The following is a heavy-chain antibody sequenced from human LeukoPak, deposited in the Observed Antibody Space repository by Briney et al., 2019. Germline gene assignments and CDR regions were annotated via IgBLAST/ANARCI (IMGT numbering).Heavy chain of an antibody. CDR3: AKDIGSQRYYGMDV. D-gene: IGHD3-16*02. Sequence: GGSLRLSCAASGFTFSSYAMSWVRQAPGKGLEWVSAISGSGGSTYYADSVKGRFTISRDNAKNSLYLQMNSLRAEDAALYYCAKDIGSQRYYGMDVWGQGTTVTVSS. J-gene: IGHJ6*02. CDR2: ISGSGGST. V-gene: IGHV3-23*01. CDR1: GFTFSSYA.